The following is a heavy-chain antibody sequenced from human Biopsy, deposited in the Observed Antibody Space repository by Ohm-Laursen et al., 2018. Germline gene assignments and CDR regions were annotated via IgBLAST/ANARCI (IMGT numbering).Heavy chain of an antibody. CDR2: ASYRGYT. V-gene: IGHV4-59*08. D-gene: IGHD3-22*01. J-gene: IGHJ5*02. CDR1: DDSIRNFY. Sequence: GTLSLTCTVSDDSIRNFYWTWIRQPPGQGREWIGHASYRGYTNYNPSIKSRITISVDTSENYFSLNRRSVTAADTAVHYCARDYDTSGYYYVSWGQGTLVTVSS. CDR3: ARDYDTSGYYYVS.